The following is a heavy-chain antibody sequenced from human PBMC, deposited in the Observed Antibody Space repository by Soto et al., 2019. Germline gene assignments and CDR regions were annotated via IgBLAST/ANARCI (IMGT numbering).Heavy chain of an antibody. CDR3: ARDGSGRAVEY. V-gene: IGHV4-59*01. CDR1: GGSISSYY. CDR2: LYYSGST. Sequence: QVQLQESGPGLVKPSETLSLTCTVSGGSISSYYWSWIRQPPGKGLEWIGCLYYSGSTNYNPSLRSRVTMSVDTSKNQFSLELSFVTAADTAMYYCARDGSGRAVEYWGQGTLVTVSS. J-gene: IGHJ4*02. D-gene: IGHD6-19*01.